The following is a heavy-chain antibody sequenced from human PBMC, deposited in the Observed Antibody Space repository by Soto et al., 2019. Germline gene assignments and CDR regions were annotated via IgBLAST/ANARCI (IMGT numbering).Heavy chain of an antibody. J-gene: IGHJ6*02. CDR2: IFDAATT. Sequence: QVQLQESGPGLMKPSGTLSLICSVSGESVGRGTNYWSWVRQAPGRGLEWIGYIFDAATTNYNPSFGSLASISLYAAKNQVSLKLTSVTAADTAICYWARDRGGRAAGVIYYYGMEVWGQGTSVTVSS. CDR3: ARDRGGRAAGVIYYYGMEV. D-gene: IGHD6-13*01. CDR1: GESVGRGTNY. V-gene: IGHV4-61*01.